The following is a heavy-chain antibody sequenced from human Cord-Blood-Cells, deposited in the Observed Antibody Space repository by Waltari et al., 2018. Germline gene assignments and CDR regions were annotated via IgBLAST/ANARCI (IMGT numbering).Heavy chain of an antibody. CDR3: ARLNWFQAFDI. Sequence: QLQLQESGPGLVKPSETQSLTCTVSGGSISSSSSHSGWIRQPPGKGLEWIGSIYYSGSTYYNPSLNGRVTISVDTSKNQFSLKLSSVTAADTAVYYCARLNWFQAFDIWGQGTMVTVSS. V-gene: IGHV4-39*01. CDR1: GGSISSSSSH. CDR2: IYYSGST. J-gene: IGHJ3*02. D-gene: IGHD1-20*01.